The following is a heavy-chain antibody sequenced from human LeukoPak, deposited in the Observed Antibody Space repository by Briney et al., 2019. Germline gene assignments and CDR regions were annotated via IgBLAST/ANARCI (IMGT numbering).Heavy chain of an antibody. D-gene: IGHD2-21*02. Sequence: ASVTVSCKASGYAFTSYGISWERQAPGQGLEWMGWISAYNGNANYAQKLQGRVTMTTDTSTSTAYMELRSLRSDDTAVYYCARISCGDCYSGGELDYWGQGTLVTVSS. CDR1: GYAFTSYG. V-gene: IGHV1-18*01. CDR2: ISAYNGNA. CDR3: ARISCGDCYSGGELDY. J-gene: IGHJ4*02.